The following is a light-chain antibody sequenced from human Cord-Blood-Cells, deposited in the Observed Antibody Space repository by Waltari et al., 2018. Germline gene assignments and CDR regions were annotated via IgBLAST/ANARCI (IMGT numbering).Light chain of an antibody. V-gene: IGLV4-60*03. CDR1: SWHSSYI. CDR3: ETWDSNTWV. CDR2: LEGSGSY. J-gene: IGLJ3*02. Sequence: QPVLTPSSSASASLGSSVKLTCTLSSWHSSYIIQWHQQQPGKAPRYLMKLEGSGSYNKGSGVPDRFSGSSSGADRYLTISNLQSEDEADYYCETWDSNTWVFGGGTKLTVL.